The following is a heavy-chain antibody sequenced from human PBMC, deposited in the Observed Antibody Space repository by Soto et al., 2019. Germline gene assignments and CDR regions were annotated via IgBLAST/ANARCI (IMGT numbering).Heavy chain of an antibody. J-gene: IGHJ4*02. D-gene: IGHD6-19*01. Sequence: GGSLRLSCAASGFTFSSYSMNWVRQAPGKGLVWVSRINSDGSSTSYADSVKGRFTISRDNAKNTLYLQMNSLRAEDTAVYYCASLVGYSSGWYNYWGQGTLVTVSS. CDR3: ASLVGYSSGWYNY. CDR2: INSDGSST. V-gene: IGHV3-74*01. CDR1: GFTFSSYS.